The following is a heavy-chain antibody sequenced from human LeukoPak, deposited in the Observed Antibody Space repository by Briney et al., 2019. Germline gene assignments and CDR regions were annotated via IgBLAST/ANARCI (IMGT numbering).Heavy chain of an antibody. CDR3: ARERPVDTAGGWFDP. Sequence: GASVKVSCKASGYTFTGYYMHWVRQAPGQGLEWMGWINPNSGGTNYAQKFQGRVTMTRDTSISTAYMELSRLRSDDTAVYYCARERPVDTAGGWFDPWGQGTLVTVSS. D-gene: IGHD5-18*01. J-gene: IGHJ5*02. CDR2: INPNSGGT. CDR1: GYTFTGYY. V-gene: IGHV1-2*02.